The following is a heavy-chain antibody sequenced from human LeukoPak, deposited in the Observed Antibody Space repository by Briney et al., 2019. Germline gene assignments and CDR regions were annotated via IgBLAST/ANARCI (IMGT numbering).Heavy chain of an antibody. V-gene: IGHV1-2*02. Sequence: ASVKVSCKASGYTFTVYYMHWVRQAPGQGLEWVGWINPNSGGTNYAQKFQGRVTMTRDTSISTAYMELSRLRSDDTAVYYCARSPTVIAAPDFDYWGQGTLVTVSS. J-gene: IGHJ4*02. CDR2: INPNSGGT. CDR1: GYTFTVYY. CDR3: ARSPTVIAAPDFDY. D-gene: IGHD6-13*01.